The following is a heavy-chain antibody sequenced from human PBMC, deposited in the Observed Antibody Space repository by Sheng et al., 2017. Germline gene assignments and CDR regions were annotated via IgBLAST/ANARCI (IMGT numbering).Heavy chain of an antibody. V-gene: IGHV3-30*03. CDR2: LSYNGNDK. D-gene: IGHD3-10*01. J-gene: IGHJ4*02. Sequence: QVQLVESGGGLVKSGGSLRLSCAASGFTFDNYYMTWIRQPPGKGLEWVAVLSYNGNDKYYADSVKGRFTISRDNSKNTLYVQMDSLTIDDAAVYYCVRGPWYGSEREGYWGQGTLVTVSS. CDR1: GFTFDNYY. CDR3: VRGPWYGSEREGY.